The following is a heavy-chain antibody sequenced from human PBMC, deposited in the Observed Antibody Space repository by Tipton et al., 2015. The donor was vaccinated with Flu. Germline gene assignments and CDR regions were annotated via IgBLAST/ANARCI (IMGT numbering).Heavy chain of an antibody. V-gene: IGHV3-33*06. Sequence: QLVQSGGVVVQPGGPLRLSCAASGFTFSSYGMHWVRQAPGKGLEWMAVIWYDGSNKYYADSVKGRFTISRDNSKNTLYLQMNSLRAEDTAVYYCAKDRPDPPTVTPAGYFDYWGQGTLVTVSS. J-gene: IGHJ4*02. D-gene: IGHD4-17*01. CDR1: GFTFSSYG. CDR3: AKDRPDPPTVTPAGYFDY. CDR2: IWYDGSNK.